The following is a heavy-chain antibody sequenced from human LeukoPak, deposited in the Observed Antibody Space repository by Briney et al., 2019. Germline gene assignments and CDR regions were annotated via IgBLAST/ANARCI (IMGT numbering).Heavy chain of an antibody. CDR2: IDPGDSDT. CDR1: GYSFTSYW. V-gene: IGHV5-51*01. D-gene: IGHD2-2*01. CDR3: ARSAPHCSSTSCPFDY. Sequence: GESLKISCKGSGYSFTSYWIGWVGQMPGKGLEWMGIIDPGDSDTSYSPFFQGQVAISADKSISTAYLQWSSLKASDTAMYYCARSAPHCSSTSCPFDYWGQGTLVTVSS. J-gene: IGHJ4*02.